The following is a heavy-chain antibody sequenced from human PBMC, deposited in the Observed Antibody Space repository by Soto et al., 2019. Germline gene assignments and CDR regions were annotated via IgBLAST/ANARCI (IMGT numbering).Heavy chain of an antibody. V-gene: IGHV3-30*18. Sequence: GGSLRLSCAASGFTFSSYGMHWVRQAPGTGLEWVAVISYDGSNKYYADSVKGRFTISRDNSKDTLYLQMNSLRAEDTAVYYCAKDLLRGGVGDYYYGMDVWGQGTTVTVSS. D-gene: IGHD3-16*01. CDR1: GFTFSSYG. J-gene: IGHJ6*02. CDR2: ISYDGSNK. CDR3: AKDLLRGGVGDYYYGMDV.